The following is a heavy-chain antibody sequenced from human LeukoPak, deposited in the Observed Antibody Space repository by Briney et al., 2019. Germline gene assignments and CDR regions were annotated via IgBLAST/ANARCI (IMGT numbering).Heavy chain of an antibody. D-gene: IGHD6-6*01. J-gene: IGHJ5*02. CDR3: ARARLGQLARWFDP. CDR2: IYYSGST. Sequence: SQTLSLTCTVSGGSISSGGYYWSWIRQHPGKGLEWIGYIYYSGSTYYNPSLKSRVTISVDTSKNQFSLKLSSVTAADTAVYYCARARLGQLARWFDPWGQGTLVSVSS. V-gene: IGHV4-31*03. CDR1: GGSISSGGYY.